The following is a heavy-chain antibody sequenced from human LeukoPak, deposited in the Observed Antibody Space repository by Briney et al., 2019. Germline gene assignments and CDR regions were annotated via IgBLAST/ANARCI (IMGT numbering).Heavy chain of an antibody. Sequence: SKTLSLTCIVSGGSISTYYWTWIRQPAGKGLEWIGRIYASGSTNYNPSLKTRVTLSVDTSKNQFSLKLTSVTAADTAVYYCARERWELRGDAFDMWGQGTVVTVSS. CDR2: IYASGST. V-gene: IGHV4-4*07. J-gene: IGHJ3*02. CDR3: ARERWELRGDAFDM. D-gene: IGHD1-26*01. CDR1: GGSISTYY.